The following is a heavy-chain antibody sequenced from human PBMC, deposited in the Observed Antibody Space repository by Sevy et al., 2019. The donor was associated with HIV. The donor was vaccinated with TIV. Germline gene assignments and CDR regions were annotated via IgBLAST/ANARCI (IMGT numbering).Heavy chain of an antibody. CDR1: GFSFSGSD. Sequence: GGSLRLSCAGYGFSFSGSDMHWFRQPTGKGLEWISSIGTLGDTFYADSVKGRFTISRDNAKSSLYLEMSSLRAGDTALYYCVRGLQTHCDRTACPLDHWGQGTLVTVSS. J-gene: IGHJ5*02. V-gene: IGHV3-13*01. D-gene: IGHD2-21*01. CDR2: IGTLGDT. CDR3: VRGLQTHCDRTACPLDH.